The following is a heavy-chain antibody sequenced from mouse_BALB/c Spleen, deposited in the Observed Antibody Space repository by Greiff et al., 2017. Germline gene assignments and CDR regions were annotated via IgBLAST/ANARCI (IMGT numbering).Heavy chain of an antibody. CDR1: GFSLTSYG. CDR2: IWSGGST. Sequence: VHLVESGPGLVQPSQSLSITCTVSGFSLTSYGVHWVRQSPGKGLEWLGVIWSGGSTDYNAAFISRLSISKDNSKSQVFFKMNSLQANDTAIYYCASHYYGSSYVRGWYFDVWGAGTTVTVSS. D-gene: IGHD1-1*01. V-gene: IGHV2-2*02. J-gene: IGHJ1*01. CDR3: ASHYYGSSYVRGWYFDV.